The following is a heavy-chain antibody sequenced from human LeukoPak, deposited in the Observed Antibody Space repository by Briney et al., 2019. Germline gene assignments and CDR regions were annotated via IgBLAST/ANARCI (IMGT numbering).Heavy chain of an antibody. CDR2: IYYSGST. D-gene: IGHD5-12*01. CDR3: ARSPVAMIIFDY. Sequence: PSETLSLTCTVSGGSISSSSYYWGWIRQPPGKGLEWIGSIYYSGSTYYNPSLKSRVTISVDTSKNQFSLKLSSVTAADTAVYYCARSPVAMIIFDYWGQGTLVTVSS. CDR1: GGSISSSSYY. J-gene: IGHJ4*02. V-gene: IGHV4-39*07.